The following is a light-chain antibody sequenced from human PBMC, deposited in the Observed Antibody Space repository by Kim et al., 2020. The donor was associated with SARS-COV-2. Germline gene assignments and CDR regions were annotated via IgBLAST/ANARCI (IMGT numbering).Light chain of an antibody. Sequence: QPVLTQSPSASASLGASVKLTCTLSSGHSSYAIAWHQQQPEKGPRYLMKLNSDGRHSKGDGIPDRFSGSSSGAERYLTISNLQSEDEADYYCQTWGTGSWVLGGGTQLTVL. V-gene: IGLV4-69*01. CDR1: SGHSSYA. CDR2: LNSDGRH. CDR3: QTWGTGSWV. J-gene: IGLJ3*02.